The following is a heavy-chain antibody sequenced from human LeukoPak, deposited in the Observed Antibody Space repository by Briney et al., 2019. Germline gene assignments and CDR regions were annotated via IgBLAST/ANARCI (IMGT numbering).Heavy chain of an antibody. CDR2: ISHDGTNS. V-gene: IGHV3-30*14. CDR3: ARGHWTLGFDSTRWYWIDY. D-gene: IGHD6-13*01. CDR1: GLTFSSYP. Sequence: GGSLRLSCEASGLTFSSYPIHWVRQAPGKGLDWVTVISHDGTNSYYADSVKGRFTISRDNSQNTLYLQMNSLRGDDTAVYYCARGHWTLGFDSTRWYWIDYWGQGTLVAVSS. J-gene: IGHJ4*02.